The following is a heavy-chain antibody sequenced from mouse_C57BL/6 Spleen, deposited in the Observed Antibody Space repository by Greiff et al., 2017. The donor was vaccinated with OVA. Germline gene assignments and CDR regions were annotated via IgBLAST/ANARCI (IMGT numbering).Heavy chain of an antibody. CDR2: ISSGGDYI. CDR1: GFTFSSYA. CDR3: TRDLPTGFAY. D-gene: IGHD1-1*01. Sequence: EVQGVESGEGLVKPGGSLKLSCAASGFTFSSYAMSWVRQTPEKRLEWVAYISSGGDYIYYADTVKGRFTISRDNARNTLYLQMSSLKSEDTAMYYCTRDLPTGFAYWGQGTLVTVSA. J-gene: IGHJ3*01. V-gene: IGHV5-9-1*02.